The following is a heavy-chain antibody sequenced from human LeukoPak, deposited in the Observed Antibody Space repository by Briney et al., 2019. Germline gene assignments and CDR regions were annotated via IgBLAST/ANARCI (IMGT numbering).Heavy chain of an antibody. V-gene: IGHV1-18*01. D-gene: IGHD5-18*01. J-gene: IGHJ4*02. Sequence: ASVKVSCKASGYTFSIYGGSWVRQAPGQGLEWVAWSSAYNGNTNYAQRFQGRVTMTTDTSTTTAYMELRSLRSDDTAVYYCARGGYSYGYMGYLDYWGQGTLVTVSS. CDR1: GYTFSIYG. CDR2: SSAYNGNT. CDR3: ARGGYSYGYMGYLDY.